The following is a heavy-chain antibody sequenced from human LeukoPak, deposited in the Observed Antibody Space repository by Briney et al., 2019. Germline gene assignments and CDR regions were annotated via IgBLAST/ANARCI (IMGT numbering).Heavy chain of an antibody. CDR1: GGSISSGSYY. Sequence: PSETLSLTCTVSGGSISSGSYYWSWIRQPAGKGLEWIGRIYTSGSTNYNPSLKSRVTISVDTSKNQFSLKLSSVTAADTAVYYCARGAIVATEEDYWGQGTLVTVSS. V-gene: IGHV4-61*02. J-gene: IGHJ4*02. D-gene: IGHD5-12*01. CDR2: IYTSGST. CDR3: ARGAIVATEEDY.